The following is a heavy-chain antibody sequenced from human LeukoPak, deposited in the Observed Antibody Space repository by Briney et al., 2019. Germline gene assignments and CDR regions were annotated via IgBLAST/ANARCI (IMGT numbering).Heavy chain of an antibody. CDR3: ARIRGSIDY. V-gene: IGHV4-34*01. D-gene: IGHD3-10*01. CDR2: INHSGST. CDR1: GGSFSGYY. Sequence: KSSETLSLTCAVYGGSFSGYYWSWIRQPPGKGLEWIGEINHSGSTNYNPSLKSRVTISVDTSKNQFSLKLSSVTAADTAVYYCARIRGSIDYWGQGTLVTVSS. J-gene: IGHJ4*02.